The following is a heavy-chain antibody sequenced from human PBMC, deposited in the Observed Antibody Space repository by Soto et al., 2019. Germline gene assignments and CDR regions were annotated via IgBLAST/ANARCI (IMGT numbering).Heavy chain of an antibody. J-gene: IGHJ4*02. D-gene: IGHD3-10*01. V-gene: IGHV3-23*01. Sequence: GGSLRLSCTASGFTFINYAISWVRQAPGKERERVSAISGRVGSTGYADTVKGHFDLSRDNCTNTLYMQMNSLKAEDTNVFYWAKMAYYYGSGSYPLNYWRQGTLVTVSS. CDR3: AKMAYYYGSGSYPLNY. CDR2: ISGRVGST. CDR1: GFTFINYA.